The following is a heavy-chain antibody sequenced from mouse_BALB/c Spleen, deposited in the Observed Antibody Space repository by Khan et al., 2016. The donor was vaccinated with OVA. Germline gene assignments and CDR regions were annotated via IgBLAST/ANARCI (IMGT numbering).Heavy chain of an antibody. J-gene: IGHJ3*01. D-gene: IGHD1-1*01. Sequence: EVQLQESGPELMKPGASVKISCKASGYSFTSYYIHWVKQSHGKTLEWIGFIDPFNGGSTSNQKFKVMATLTVDKSSSTAYIHLSSLTSEDSAVYYYARHGSTSWFAYWGQGTLVTVSA. CDR1: GYSFTSYY. CDR3: ARHGSTSWFAY. V-gene: IGHV1-31*01. CDR2: IDPFNGGS.